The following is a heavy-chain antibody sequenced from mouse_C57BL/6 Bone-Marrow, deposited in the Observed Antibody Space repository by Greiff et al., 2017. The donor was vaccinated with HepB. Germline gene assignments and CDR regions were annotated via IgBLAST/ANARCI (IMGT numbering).Heavy chain of an antibody. CDR1: GFNIKDYY. V-gene: IGHV14-1*01. CDR2: IDPEDGDT. CDR3: TTDGSSWNWYFDV. D-gene: IGHD1-1*01. Sequence: DVKLQESGAELVRPGASVKLSCTASGFNIKDYYMHWVKQRPDQGLEWIGRIDPEDGDTEYAPKFQGKATMTADTSSNTAYLQLSSLTSEDTAVYYCTTDGSSWNWYFDVWGTGTTVTVSS. J-gene: IGHJ1*03.